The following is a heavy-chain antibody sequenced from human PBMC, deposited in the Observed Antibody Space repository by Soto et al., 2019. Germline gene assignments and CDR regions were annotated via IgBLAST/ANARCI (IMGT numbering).Heavy chain of an antibody. CDR3: ARTTYDSSGGQKGPFDP. D-gene: IGHD3-22*01. V-gene: IGHV4-4*07. J-gene: IGHJ5*02. CDR1: GGSISDYY. CDR2: IYTSGST. Sequence: PSEPRPLTYTVSGGSISDYYWSWIRQPAGKGLEWIGRIYTSGSTNYNPSLKSRVTMSVDTSKNQFSLKLSSVTAADTAVYYCARTTYDSSGGQKGPFDPWGQGTLVTVSS.